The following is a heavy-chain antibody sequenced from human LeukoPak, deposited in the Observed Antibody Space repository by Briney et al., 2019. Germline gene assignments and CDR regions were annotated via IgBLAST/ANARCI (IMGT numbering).Heavy chain of an antibody. V-gene: IGHV4-39*01. CDR1: AGSISSSDFF. CDR2: VYSTGST. J-gene: IGHJ5*02. Sequence: NPSETLSLTCNVSAGSISSSDFFWGWIRQPPGKGLEWIGSVYSTGSTYYNPSLKSRVTISVYTSKNQFSLKLTSVTAADTAVYYCAKQGYSGSGRYNWFDPWGQGIRVTVSS. CDR3: AKQGYSGSGRYNWFDP. D-gene: IGHD3-10*01.